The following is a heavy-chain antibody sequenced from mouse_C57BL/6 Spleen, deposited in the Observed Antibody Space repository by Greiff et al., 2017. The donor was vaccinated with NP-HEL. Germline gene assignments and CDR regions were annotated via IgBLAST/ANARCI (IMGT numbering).Heavy chain of an antibody. J-gene: IGHJ4*01. CDR1: GYTFTSYW. CDR2: IDPSDSYT. V-gene: IGHV1-69*01. Sequence: VQLQQSGAELVMPGASVKLSCKASGYTFTSYWMHWVKQRPGQGLEWIGEIDPSDSYTNYNQKFKGKSTLTVDKSSSPAYMQLSSLTSEDSAVYYCARNYLMDYWGQGTSVTVSS. D-gene: IGHD5-5*01. CDR3: ARNYLMDY.